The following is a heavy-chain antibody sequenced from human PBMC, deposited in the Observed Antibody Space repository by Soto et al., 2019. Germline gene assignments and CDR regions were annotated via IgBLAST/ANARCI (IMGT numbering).Heavy chain of an antibody. J-gene: IGHJ4*02. CDR2: IYYSGST. CDR1: GGSISSYY. Sequence: SETLSLTCTVSGGSISSYYWSWIRQPPGKGLEWIGYIYYSGSTNYNPSLKSRVTISVDTSKNQFSLKLSSVTAEDTAVYYCARERGSGWTFDYWGQGTLVTVSS. V-gene: IGHV4-59*01. D-gene: IGHD6-19*01. CDR3: ARERGSGWTFDY.